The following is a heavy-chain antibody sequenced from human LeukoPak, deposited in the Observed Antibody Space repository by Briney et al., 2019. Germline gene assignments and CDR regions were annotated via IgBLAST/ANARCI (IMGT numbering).Heavy chain of an antibody. J-gene: IGHJ4*02. CDR2: ISGSGGST. CDR1: GFTFSSYA. Sequence: GGSLRLSCAASGFTFSSYAMSWVRQAPGKGLEWVSAISGSGGSTYYADSVKGRFTISRDNSKNTLYLQMNSPRAEDTGVYYCAKLAVAGTGLFDYWGQGTLVTVSS. V-gene: IGHV3-23*01. CDR3: AKLAVAGTGLFDY. D-gene: IGHD6-19*01.